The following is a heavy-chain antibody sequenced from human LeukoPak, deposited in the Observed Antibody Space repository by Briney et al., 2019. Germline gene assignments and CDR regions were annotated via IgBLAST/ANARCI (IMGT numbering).Heavy chain of an antibody. V-gene: IGHV1-18*01. Sequence: ASVKVSCKASGYIFSDYYMHWVRQAPGQGLEWLGWISAYNGNTNYAQKLQGRVTMTTDTSTSTAYMELRSLRSDDTAVYYCARVLGLGVVNEDNWFDPWGQGTLVTVSS. D-gene: IGHD3-3*01. J-gene: IGHJ5*02. CDR2: ISAYNGNT. CDR1: GYIFSDYY. CDR3: ARVLGLGVVNEDNWFDP.